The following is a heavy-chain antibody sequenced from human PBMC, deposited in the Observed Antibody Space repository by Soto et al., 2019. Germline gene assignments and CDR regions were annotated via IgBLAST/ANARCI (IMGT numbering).Heavy chain of an antibody. D-gene: IGHD6-13*01. Sequence: GASVKVSCKASGYTLTSYAMHWVRQAPGQRLEWMGWINAGNGNTKYSQKFQGRVTITRDTSASTAYMELSSLRSEDTAVYYCARDRGSSWNNGFDPGGQGTLVTVSS. J-gene: IGHJ5*02. CDR2: INAGNGNT. CDR1: GYTLTSYA. V-gene: IGHV1-3*01. CDR3: ARDRGSSWNNGFDP.